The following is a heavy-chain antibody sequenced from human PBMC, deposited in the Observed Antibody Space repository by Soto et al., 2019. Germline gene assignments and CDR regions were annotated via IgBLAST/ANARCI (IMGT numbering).Heavy chain of an antibody. CDR1: GGTFSRYA. J-gene: IGHJ2*01. Sequence: VQLVQSGAEVKKPGSSVKVSCKASGGTFSRYAISWLRQAPGQGLEWMGGITPMFGTANYAQKFQGRVTITADESTSTVHMELRRLRSEDTAVYYCAQTLGSAVAGPGRFDLWGRGTLVIVSS. V-gene: IGHV1-69*12. CDR3: AQTLGSAVAGPGRFDL. D-gene: IGHD6-19*01. CDR2: ITPMFGTA.